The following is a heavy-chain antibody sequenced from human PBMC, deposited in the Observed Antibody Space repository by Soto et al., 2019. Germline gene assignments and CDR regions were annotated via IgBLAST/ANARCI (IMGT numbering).Heavy chain of an antibody. CDR3: ARAYCGMFDY. D-gene: IGHD3-10*01. CDR1: GGSIGSYY. J-gene: IGHJ4*02. CDR2: IYYSGST. V-gene: IGHV4-59*01. Sequence: SETLSLTCTVSGGSIGSYYWSWIRQPPGKGLEWIGYIYYSGSTNYNPSLKSRVTISVDTSKNQFSLKLSSVTAADTAGYYCARAYCGMFDYRGQGTLVNVSS.